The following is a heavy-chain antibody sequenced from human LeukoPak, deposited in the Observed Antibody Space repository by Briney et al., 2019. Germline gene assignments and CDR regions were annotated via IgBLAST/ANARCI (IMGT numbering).Heavy chain of an antibody. CDR2: IYTSGST. J-gene: IGHJ6*03. CDR1: GGSISSYY. V-gene: IGHV4-4*09. Sequence: SETLSLTCTVSGGSISSYYWSWIRQPPGKGLEWIGYIYTSGSTNHNPSLKSRVTISVDTSKNQFSLKLSSVTAADTAMYYCARQRGGYCSSTSCYTRYYYYYMDVWGKGTTVTVSS. D-gene: IGHD2-2*02. CDR3: ARQRGGYCSSTSCYTRYYYYYMDV.